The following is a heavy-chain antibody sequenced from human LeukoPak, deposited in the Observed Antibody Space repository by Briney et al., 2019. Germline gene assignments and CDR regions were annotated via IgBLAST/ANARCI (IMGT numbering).Heavy chain of an antibody. CDR2: IIPIFGTP. J-gene: IGHJ4*02. CDR3: ARGWLAETMVVTPYNY. V-gene: IGHV1-69*13. Sequence: SVKVSCKASGGTFSSYTITWVRQAPGQGLEWMGGIIPIFGTPNYAQKSQGRVTITADESTNTAYMELSSLRSEDTAVYYCARGWLAETMVVTPYNYWGQGTLVTVSS. CDR1: GGTFSSYT. D-gene: IGHD4-23*01.